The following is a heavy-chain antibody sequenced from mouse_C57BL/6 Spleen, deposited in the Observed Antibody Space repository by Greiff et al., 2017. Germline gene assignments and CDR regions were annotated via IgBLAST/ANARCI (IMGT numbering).Heavy chain of an antibody. CDR2: IDPETGGT. Sequence: QVQLKESGAELVSPGASVTLSCKASGYTFTDYEMHWVKQTPVHGLEWIGAIDPETGGTAYNQKFKGKAILTADKSSSTAYMELRSLTSEDSAVYYGTDKRGFDDWGQGTTLTVSS. J-gene: IGHJ2*01. CDR1: GYTFTDYE. V-gene: IGHV1-15*01. CDR3: TDKRGFDD.